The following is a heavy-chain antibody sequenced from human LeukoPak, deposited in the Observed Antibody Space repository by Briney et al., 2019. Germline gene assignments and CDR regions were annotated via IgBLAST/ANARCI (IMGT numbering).Heavy chain of an antibody. CDR3: AKDQLNRFCSGGSCSATHDY. Sequence: GSLRLSCAASGFSFSSYGLSWVRQAPGKGLEWVSAITGSTYSTYYADSVKGRFTISGDNSKNTLYLQMNSLRAEDTAVYYCAKDQLNRFCSGGSCSATHDYWGQGTLVTVSS. CDR2: ITGSTYST. V-gene: IGHV3-23*01. D-gene: IGHD2-15*01. CDR1: GFSFSSYG. J-gene: IGHJ4*02.